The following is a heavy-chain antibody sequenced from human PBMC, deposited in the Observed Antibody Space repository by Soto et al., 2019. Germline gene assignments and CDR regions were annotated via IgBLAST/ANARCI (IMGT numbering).Heavy chain of an antibody. V-gene: IGHV3-23*01. J-gene: IGHJ4*02. CDR1: GFTFSSYA. D-gene: IGHD3-3*01. CDR2: ISGSGGST. CDR3: ANQRFLDYYYFDY. Sequence: EVQLLESGGGLVQPGGSLRLSCAASGFTFSSYAMSWVRQAPGKGLEWVSAISGSGGSTYYADSVKGRFTISRDNSKTTLYLRMNSLRAEDTAVYYCANQRFLDYYYFDYWGQGTLVTVSS.